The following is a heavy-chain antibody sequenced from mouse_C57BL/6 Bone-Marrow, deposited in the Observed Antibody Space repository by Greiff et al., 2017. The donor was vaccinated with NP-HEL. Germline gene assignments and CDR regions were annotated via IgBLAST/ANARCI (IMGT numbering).Heavy chain of an antibody. D-gene: IGHD1-1*01. CDR3: ARHFYYGSSSWFAY. CDR1: GFTFSSYG. V-gene: IGHV5-6*02. J-gene: IGHJ3*01. CDR2: ISSGGSYT. Sequence: EVKLVESGGDLVKPGGSLKLSCAASGFTFSSYGMSWVRQTPDKRLEWVATISSGGSYTYYPDSVKGRFIISRDNAKNTLYLQMSSLKSEDTAMYYCARHFYYGSSSWFAYWGQGTLVTVSA.